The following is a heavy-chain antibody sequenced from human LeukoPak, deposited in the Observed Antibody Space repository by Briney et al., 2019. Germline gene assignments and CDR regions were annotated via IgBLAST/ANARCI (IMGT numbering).Heavy chain of an antibody. CDR3: AGHCSSTSCHDY. V-gene: IGHV4-59*12. CDR1: GGSFSGYY. D-gene: IGHD2-2*01. J-gene: IGHJ4*02. Sequence: PSETLSLTCAVYGGSFSGYYWSWIRQPPGKGLEWIGYIYYSGNTNYNPSLKSRVTLSVDTSKNQFSLKLSSVTAADTAVYYCAGHCSSTSCHDYWGQGTLVTVSS. CDR2: IYYSGNT.